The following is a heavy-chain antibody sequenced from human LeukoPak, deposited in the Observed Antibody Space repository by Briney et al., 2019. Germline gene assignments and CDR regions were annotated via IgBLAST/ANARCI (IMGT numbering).Heavy chain of an antibody. D-gene: IGHD3-22*01. J-gene: IGHJ4*02. Sequence: GGSLRLSCAASGFTFSNYEMNWVRQAPGRGLEWVSSISSSSSYIYYADSVKGRSTISRDNAKNSLYLQMKSLRAEDTAVYYWARNPTSDYDDSSGYYLVDGWGQGTLVTVSS. CDR2: ISSSSSYI. CDR3: ARNPTSDYDDSSGYYLVDG. V-gene: IGHV3-21*01. CDR1: GFTFSNYE.